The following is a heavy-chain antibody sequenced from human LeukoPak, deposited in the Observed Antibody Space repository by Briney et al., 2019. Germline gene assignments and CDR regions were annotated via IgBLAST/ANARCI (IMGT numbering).Heavy chain of an antibody. J-gene: IGHJ5*02. V-gene: IGHV3-9*01. CDR1: GFTFDDYA. CDR3: AKAAYYCDSSGYTS. CDR2: ISWNSGSI. D-gene: IGHD3-22*01. Sequence: GGSLRLSCAASGFTFDDYAMHWARQAPGKGLEWVSGISWNSGSIGYADSVKGRFTISRDNAKNSLYLQMNSLRAEDTALYYCAKAAYYCDSSGYTSWGQGTLVTVSS.